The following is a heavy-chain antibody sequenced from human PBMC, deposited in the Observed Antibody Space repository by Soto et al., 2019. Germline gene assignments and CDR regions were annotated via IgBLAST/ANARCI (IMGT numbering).Heavy chain of an antibody. J-gene: IGHJ2*01. Sequence: QITLKESGPTLVKPTQTLTLTCTFSGFSLSTSGVGVGWIRQPPGKALEWLALIYWDDDKRYSPSLKSRLTITKVTSNNQVVLTMTNMDLVDTATYYGAHGRIRDWYIDLWGRGTLVTVSS. V-gene: IGHV2-5*02. CDR2: IYWDDDK. CDR1: GFSLSTSGVG. CDR3: AHGRIRDWYIDL.